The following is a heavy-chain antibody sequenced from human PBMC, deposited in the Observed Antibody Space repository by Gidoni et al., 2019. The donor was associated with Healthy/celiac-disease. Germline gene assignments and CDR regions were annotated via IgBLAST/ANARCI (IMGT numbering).Heavy chain of an antibody. CDR2: INHSGST. J-gene: IGHJ4*02. D-gene: IGHD1-26*01. CDR1: GGSFSGYY. Sequence: QVQLQQWGAGLLKPSETLSLTCAVYGGSFSGYYWSWIRQPPGKGLEWIGEINHSGSTNYNPSLKSRVTISVDTSKNQFSLKLSSVTAADTAVYYCARERKWGGYYFDYWGQGTLVTVSS. V-gene: IGHV4-34*01. CDR3: ARERKWGGYYFDY.